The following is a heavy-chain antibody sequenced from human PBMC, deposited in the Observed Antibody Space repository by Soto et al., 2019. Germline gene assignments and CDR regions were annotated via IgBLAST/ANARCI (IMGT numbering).Heavy chain of an antibody. CDR1: GYTFTGYY. D-gene: IGHD6-19*01. J-gene: IGHJ6*02. V-gene: IGHV1-2*02. Sequence: VASVKVSCKASGYTFTGYYMHWVRQAPGQGLEWMGWINPNSGGTNYAQKFQGRVTMTRDTSISTAYMELSRLRSDDTAVYYCARDWAVAGGDYYYYGMDVWGQGTTVTVSS. CDR3: ARDWAVAGGDYYYYGMDV. CDR2: INPNSGGT.